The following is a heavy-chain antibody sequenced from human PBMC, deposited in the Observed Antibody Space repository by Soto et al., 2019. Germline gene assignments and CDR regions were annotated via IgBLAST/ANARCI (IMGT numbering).Heavy chain of an antibody. CDR3: ARDQLRWLQYFDY. D-gene: IGHD5-12*01. CDR1: GFTFSSYA. Sequence: VQVVESGGGLVKPGGSLRLSCVVSGFTFSSYAMHWVRQAPGKGLEWVAVISYDGSNKYYADSVKGRFTISRDNSKNTLYRQMNSLRAEDTAVYYCARDQLRWLQYFDYWGQGTLVTVSS. V-gene: IGHV3-30-3*01. J-gene: IGHJ4*02. CDR2: ISYDGSNK.